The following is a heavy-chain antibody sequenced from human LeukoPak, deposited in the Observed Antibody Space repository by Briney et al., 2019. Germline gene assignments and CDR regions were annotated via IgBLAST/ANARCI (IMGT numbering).Heavy chain of an antibody. J-gene: IGHJ5*02. CDR2: MNPNSGNT. Sequence: ASVKVSCKASGYTFTSYDINWVRQATGQGLEWMGWMNPNSGNTGCAQKFQGRVTMTRNTSISTAYMELSSLRSEDTAVYYCAGARCPGRGFDPWGQGTLVTVSS. CDR3: AGARCPGRGFDP. D-gene: IGHD1-1*01. V-gene: IGHV1-8*01. CDR1: GYTFTSYD.